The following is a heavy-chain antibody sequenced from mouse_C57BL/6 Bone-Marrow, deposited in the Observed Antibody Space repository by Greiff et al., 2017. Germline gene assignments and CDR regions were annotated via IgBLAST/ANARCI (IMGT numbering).Heavy chain of an antibody. CDR1: GFTFSSYT. D-gene: IGHD1-1*01. Sequence: EVRLVESGGGLVKPGGSLKLSCAASGFTFSSYTMSWVRQTPEKRLEWVATISGGGGNTYYPASVKGRFTISRDNAKNTLYLQMSSLRSEDTALYYCARGYYDGSSLYLDYWGQGTTLTVSS. J-gene: IGHJ2*01. CDR2: ISGGGGNT. V-gene: IGHV5-9*01. CDR3: ARGYYDGSSLYLDY.